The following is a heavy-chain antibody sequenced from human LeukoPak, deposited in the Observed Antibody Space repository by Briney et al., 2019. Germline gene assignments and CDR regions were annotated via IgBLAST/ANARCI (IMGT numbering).Heavy chain of an antibody. CDR3: ARGIPSRGYCSGGSCYSGAFDI. CDR1: GYTFTDYY. Sequence: GASVKVSCKASGYTFTDYYMHWVRQAPGQGLEWMGWINPNSGGTNYAQKFQGRVTMTRDTSITTAYMELSRLRSDDTAVYYCARGIPSRGYCSGGSCYSGAFDIWGQGTMVTVSS. J-gene: IGHJ3*02. V-gene: IGHV1-2*02. D-gene: IGHD2-15*01. CDR2: INPNSGGT.